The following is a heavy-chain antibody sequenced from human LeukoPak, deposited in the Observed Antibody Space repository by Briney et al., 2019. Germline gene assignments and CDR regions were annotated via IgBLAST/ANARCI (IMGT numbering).Heavy chain of an antibody. J-gene: IGHJ3*02. V-gene: IGHV3-15*01. CDR2: IKSKTDGGTT. CDR1: GFTFSNAW. Sequence: GGSLRLSCAASGFTFSNAWMSWVRQAPGKGLEWVGRIKSKTDGGTTDYAAPVKGRFTISRDDSKNTLYLQMNSLKTEDTAVYYCTTDPYIVAKGAIWGQGTMVTVSS. D-gene: IGHD2-15*01. CDR3: TTDPYIVAKGAI.